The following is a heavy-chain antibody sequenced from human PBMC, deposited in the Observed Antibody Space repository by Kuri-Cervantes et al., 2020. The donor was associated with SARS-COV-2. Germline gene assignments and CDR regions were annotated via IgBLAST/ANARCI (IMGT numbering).Heavy chain of an antibody. CDR1: GFTFSSYS. CDR2: ISSSSSYI. Sequence: ETLSLTCAASGFTFSSYSMNWVRQAPGKGLEWVSSISSSSSYIYYADSVKRRFTISRDNAKNSLYLQMNSLRAEDTAVYYFARDAPVLDYWGQGTLVTVSS. V-gene: IGHV3-21*01. CDR3: ARDAPVLDY. D-gene: IGHD2-2*01. J-gene: IGHJ4*02.